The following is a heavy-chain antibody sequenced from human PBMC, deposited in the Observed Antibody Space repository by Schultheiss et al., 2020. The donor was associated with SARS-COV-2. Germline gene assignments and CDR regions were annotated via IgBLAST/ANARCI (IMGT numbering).Heavy chain of an antibody. CDR2: ISGSGGST. CDR1: GFTFSSYA. CDR3: ARAPWIQLWPLGY. D-gene: IGHD5-18*01. J-gene: IGHJ4*02. Sequence: RLSCAASGFTFSSYAMSWVRQAPGKGLEWDSAISGSGGSTYYADSVKGRFTISRDNSKNTLYLQMNSLRDEDTAVYYCARAPWIQLWPLGYWGQGTLVTVSS. V-gene: IGHV3-23*01.